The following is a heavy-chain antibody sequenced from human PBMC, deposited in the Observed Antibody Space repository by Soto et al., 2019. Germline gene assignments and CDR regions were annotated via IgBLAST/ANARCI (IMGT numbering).Heavy chain of an antibody. D-gene: IGHD3-16*01. CDR3: ARLYGPEDWFDP. CDR2: IYYSGST. Sequence: PSETLSLTCTVSGGSISSYYWSWIRQPPGKGLEWIGYIYYSGSTNYNPSLKSRVTISVDTSKNQFSLKLSSVTAADTAVYYCARLYGPEDWFDPWGQGTLVTVSS. V-gene: IGHV4-59*01. CDR1: GGSISSYY. J-gene: IGHJ5*02.